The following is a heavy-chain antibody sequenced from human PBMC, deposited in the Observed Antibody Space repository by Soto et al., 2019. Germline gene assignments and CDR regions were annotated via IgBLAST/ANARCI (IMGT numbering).Heavy chain of an antibody. V-gene: IGHV1-18*01. CDR1: GYTFTSHG. Sequence: QVQLVQSGGEVKRPGASLKVSCKTSGYTFTSHGISWVRQAPGQGLEWMGWISTFNGKTDYAQKFQGRVTMTADTLTSTVYMEVKSVRSDDTAVYYCARLLTEGATFREDALDSGGQGTKVTVPS. CDR3: ARLLTEGATFREDALDS. D-gene: IGHD1-26*01. J-gene: IGHJ3*01. CDR2: ISTFNGKT.